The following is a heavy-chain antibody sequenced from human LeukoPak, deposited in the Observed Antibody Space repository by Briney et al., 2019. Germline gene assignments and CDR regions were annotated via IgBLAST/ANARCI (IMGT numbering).Heavy chain of an antibody. CDR3: AKDGGILKGAFDI. V-gene: IGHV3-23*01. Sequence: GGSLRLSCAASGFTFSSYAMSWVRQAPGKGLEWVSFISGGGDSTYYADSVKGRFTISRDNSKNTLYLQMNGLRAEDTAVYYCAKDGGILKGAFDIWGQGTMVTVSS. J-gene: IGHJ3*02. CDR2: ISGGGDST. D-gene: IGHD6-13*01. CDR1: GFTFSSYA.